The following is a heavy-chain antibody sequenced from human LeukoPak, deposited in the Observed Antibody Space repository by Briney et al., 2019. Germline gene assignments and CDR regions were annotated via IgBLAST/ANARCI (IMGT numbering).Heavy chain of an antibody. CDR2: IYYSENT. CDR1: GGSISNSRNQY. CDR3: ARDRTSINWFDP. V-gene: IGHV4-39*07. J-gene: IGHJ5*02. Sequence: PSETLSLTCTVSGGSISNSRNQYWSWIRQPPGKRLEYIGSIYYSENTYYNPSLKSRVTISVDTSKNQFSLRLTSVTAADTAVYYCARDRTSINWFDPWGQGTLVTVSS. D-gene: IGHD2-2*01.